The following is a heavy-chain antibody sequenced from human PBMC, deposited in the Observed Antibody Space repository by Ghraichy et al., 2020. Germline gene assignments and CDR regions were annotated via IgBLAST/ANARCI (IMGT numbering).Heavy chain of an antibody. J-gene: IGHJ6*02. V-gene: IGHV3-21*01. CDR1: GFPFTDYN. D-gene: IGHD2-2*01. Sequence: GGSLRLSCAASGFPFTDYNVNWVRQAPGRGLEWVSSISSTAGYIYYTDSVKGRFTISRDNAKNSVYLQMNSLRAEDTAVYYCARDADGYCAGSSCYGTMDVWGQGTTVTVSS. CDR3: ARDADGYCAGSSCYGTMDV. CDR2: ISSTAGYI.